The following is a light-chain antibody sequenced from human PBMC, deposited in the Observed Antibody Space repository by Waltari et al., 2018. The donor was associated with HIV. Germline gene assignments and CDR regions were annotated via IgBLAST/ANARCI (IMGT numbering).Light chain of an antibody. J-gene: IGLJ1*01. CDR1: RSHIGRTY. CDR3: AVWNDSLSGYV. V-gene: IGLV1-47*01. Sequence: QSVLTQPHSASGTPGQRVTLSCSGSRSHIGRTYLYWYQHPPGTAPKLLIYRNNQRPSGVPDRFSGSKSGTSASLAISGLRSEDEADYYCAVWNDSLSGYVFGTGTKVTV. CDR2: RNN.